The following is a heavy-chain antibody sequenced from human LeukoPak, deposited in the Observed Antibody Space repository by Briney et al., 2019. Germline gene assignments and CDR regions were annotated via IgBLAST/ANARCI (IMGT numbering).Heavy chain of an antibody. CDR1: GFTFSSYW. CDR2: INSDGSST. J-gene: IGHJ5*02. CDR3: ARVLVWFGEFDP. V-gene: IGHV3-74*01. Sequence: PGGSLRLSCAASGFTFSSYWMHWVRQAPGKGLVWVSRINSDGSSTSYADSVKGRFTISRGNAKNTLYLQMNSLRAEDTAVYYCARVLVWFGEFDPWGQGTLVTVSS. D-gene: IGHD3-10*01.